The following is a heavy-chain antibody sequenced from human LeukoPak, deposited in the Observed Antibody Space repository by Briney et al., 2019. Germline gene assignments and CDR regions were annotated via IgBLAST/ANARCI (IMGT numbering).Heavy chain of an antibody. J-gene: IGHJ6*02. CDR1: GFTFSNYW. CDR2: INGDGTST. CDR3: ARGHHGLEV. V-gene: IGHV3-74*01. Sequence: GGSLRLSCAASGFTFSNYWMHWVRQAPGKGLVWVSGINGDGTSTTYADSVKGRFTISRDNAKDSLYLQMNSLRAEDTALYYCARGHHGLEVWGQGTTVTVS.